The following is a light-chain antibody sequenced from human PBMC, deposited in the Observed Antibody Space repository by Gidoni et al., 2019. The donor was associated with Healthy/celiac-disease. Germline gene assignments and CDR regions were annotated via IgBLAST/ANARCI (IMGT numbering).Light chain of an antibody. V-gene: IGKV3-15*01. J-gene: IGKJ5*01. CDR3: QQYNNWPPIT. Sequence: EIVITHSPATLSVSPGERPTLSCSASQSVSSIFAGSQQKPGQAPRLLIYGASTTATGIPARFSGSGSGTEFTLTISSLQSEDFAVYYCQQYNNWPPITFGQGTRLEIK. CDR2: GAS. CDR1: QSVSSI.